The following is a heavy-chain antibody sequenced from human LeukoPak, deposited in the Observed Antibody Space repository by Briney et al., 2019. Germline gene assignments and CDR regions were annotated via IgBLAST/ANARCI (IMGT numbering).Heavy chain of an antibody. CDR3: ARVQVYQLRYFDWSPFDP. D-gene: IGHD3-9*01. CDR2: MNPNSGNT. CDR1: GYTFTSYD. V-gene: IGHV1-8*01. J-gene: IGHJ5*02. Sequence: ASVKVSCKASGYTFTSYDINGVRPATGQGLEWMGGMNPNSGNTGYAQKFQGRVTMTRNTSISTAYMELSSLRSEDTAVYYCARVQVYQLRYFDWSPFDPWGQGTLVTVSS.